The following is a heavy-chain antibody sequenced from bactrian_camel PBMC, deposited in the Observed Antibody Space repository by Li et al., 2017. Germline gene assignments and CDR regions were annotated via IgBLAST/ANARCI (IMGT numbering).Heavy chain of an antibody. J-gene: IGHJ6*01. CDR2: IDSDNTT. Sequence: HVQLVESGGGSVQAGESLRLSCAAYEYLFTSYCMGWFRQAPGKEREGVASIDSDNTTTYAESVNGRFTISKDNAKNTLYLQMNSLKPEDSAMYYCAADLGPCQVRGRNLVPRPTTFGYWGQGTQVTVS. CDR3: AADLGPCQVRGRNLVPRPTTFGY. V-gene: IGHV3S1*01. CDR1: EYLFTSYC. D-gene: IGHD1*01.